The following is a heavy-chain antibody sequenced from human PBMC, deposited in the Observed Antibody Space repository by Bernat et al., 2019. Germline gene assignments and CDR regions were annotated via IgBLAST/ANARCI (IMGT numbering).Heavy chain of an antibody. V-gene: IGHV3-30*02. CDR3: AKDDLAVGVYPAFDY. CDR1: GFTFSSCG. CDR2: IRYDGSDK. D-gene: IGHD6-19*01. J-gene: IGHJ4*02. Sequence: QVQLVESGGGVVQPGGSLRLSCAASGFTFSSCGIHWVRQAPGRGLEWVSFIRYDGSDKYYADSVKGRFTISRDNPKNTLYLQMNSLRPEDTAVYYCAKDDLAVGVYPAFDYWGLGTLVTVSS.